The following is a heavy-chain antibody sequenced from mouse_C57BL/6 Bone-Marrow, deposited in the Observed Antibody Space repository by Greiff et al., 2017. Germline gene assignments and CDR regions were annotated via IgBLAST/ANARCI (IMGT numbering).Heavy chain of an antibody. V-gene: IGHV1-81*01. CDR3: ARGGYDYDGFAY. Sequence: VQRVESGAELARPGASVKLSCKASGYTFTSYGISWVKQRTGQGLEWIGEIYPRSGNTYYNEKFKGKATLTADKSYSTAYMELRSLTSEDSAVYFCARGGYDYDGFAYGGQGTLVTVSA. CDR2: IYPRSGNT. D-gene: IGHD2-4*01. CDR1: GYTFTSYG. J-gene: IGHJ3*01.